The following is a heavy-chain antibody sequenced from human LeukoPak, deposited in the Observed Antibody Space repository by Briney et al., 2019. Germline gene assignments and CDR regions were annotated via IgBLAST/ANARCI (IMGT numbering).Heavy chain of an antibody. J-gene: IGHJ4*02. D-gene: IGHD6-19*01. V-gene: IGHV1-2*02. Sequence: ASVKVSCKASGYTFTGYYMHWVRQAPGQGLEWMGWINPNSGGTNYAQKFQGRVTMTRDTSISTAYMELSRLRSDDTAVYYCAPTASGWYYFDYWGQGTLVTVSS. CDR1: GYTFTGYY. CDR2: INPNSGGT. CDR3: APTASGWYYFDY.